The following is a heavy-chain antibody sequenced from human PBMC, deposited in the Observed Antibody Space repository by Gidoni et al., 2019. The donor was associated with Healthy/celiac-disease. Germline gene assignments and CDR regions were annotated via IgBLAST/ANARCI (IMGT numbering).Heavy chain of an antibody. CDR3: ARAAYYYDSSGYYPIDY. J-gene: IGHJ4*02. CDR2: ISYDGSNK. V-gene: IGHV3-30-3*01. Sequence: QVQLVESGGGVVQPGRSLRLSCAASGFTFRSYAMHWVRQVPGKGVEWVAVISYDGSNKYYADSVKGRFTISRDNSKNTLYLQMNSLRAEDTAVYYCARAAYYYDSSGYYPIDYWGQGTLVTVSS. D-gene: IGHD3-22*01. CDR1: GFTFRSYA.